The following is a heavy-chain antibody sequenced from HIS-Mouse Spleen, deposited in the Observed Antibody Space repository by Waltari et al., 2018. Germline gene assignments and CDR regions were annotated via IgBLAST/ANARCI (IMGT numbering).Heavy chain of an antibody. J-gene: IGHJ6*02. V-gene: IGHV1-18*01. D-gene: IGHD6-13*01. Sequence: QVQLVQSGAEVKKPGASVKVSCKASGYTFTSYGISWVRPALGQGLEWMGWVSAYNGNTNYAQKLQGRVTMTTDTSTSTAYMELRSLRSDDTAVYYCARGSSDSSSWYYYYYGMDVWGQGTTVTVSS. CDR2: VSAYNGNT. CDR1: GYTFTSYG. CDR3: ARGSSDSSSWYYYYYGMDV.